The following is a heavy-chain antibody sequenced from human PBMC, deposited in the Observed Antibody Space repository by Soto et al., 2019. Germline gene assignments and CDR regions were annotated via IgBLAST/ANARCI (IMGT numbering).Heavy chain of an antibody. V-gene: IGHV3-23*01. CDR3: AKEPYKCSCGYQGWYFQH. CDR1: GFTFSSYA. J-gene: IGHJ1*01. D-gene: IGHD3-22*01. CDR2: ISGSGGST. Sequence: RVSLRLSWSASGFTFSSYAMNWGREAPGKGLEWVSAISGSGGSTYYADSAKGRFTISRDNSKNTLYLQMNSLRAEDTAVYYWAKEPYKCSCGYQGWYFQHLG.